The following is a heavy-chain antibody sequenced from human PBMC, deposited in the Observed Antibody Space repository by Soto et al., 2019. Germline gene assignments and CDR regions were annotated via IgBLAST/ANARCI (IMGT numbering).Heavy chain of an antibody. CDR2: IYYSGST. V-gene: IGHV4-59*01. J-gene: IGHJ6*03. CDR3: ARGQRSDYYYYYYMDV. CDR1: GGSISSYY. Sequence: QVQLQESGPGLVKPSETLSLTCTVSGGSISSYYWSWIRPPPGNGLEWIGYIYYSGSTNYNPSLKSRFTISVDTSKNQFSLKLSSVTAADTAVYYCARGQRSDYYYYYYMDVWGKGTTVTVSS. D-gene: IGHD1-1*01.